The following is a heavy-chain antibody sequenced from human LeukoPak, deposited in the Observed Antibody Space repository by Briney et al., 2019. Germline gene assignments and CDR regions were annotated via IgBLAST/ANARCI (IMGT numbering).Heavy chain of an antibody. CDR2: IHSGGST. D-gene: IGHD5-18*01. V-gene: IGHV3-66*01. J-gene: IGHJ3*02. Sequence: GGSLRLSCAASGFTVSSNYMSWVRQAPGKGLEWVSVIHSGGSTYYADSVKGRFTISRDNSKNTLYLQMNSLRAEDTAVYYCARVEDTAMGIGAFDIWGQGTMVTVSS. CDR1: GFTVSSNY. CDR3: ARVEDTAMGIGAFDI.